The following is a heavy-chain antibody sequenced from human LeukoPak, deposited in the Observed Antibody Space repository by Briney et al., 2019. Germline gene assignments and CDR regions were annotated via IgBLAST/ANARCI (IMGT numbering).Heavy chain of an antibody. Sequence: SETLSLTCTVSGGSISSHYWSWIRQPPGKGLEWIGYIYYSGSTNYNPSLKSRVTISVDTSKNQFSLKLSSVTAADTAVYYCARSVNYYYYYYMDVWGQGTLVTVSS. CDR1: GGSISSHY. V-gene: IGHV4-59*11. CDR3: ARSVNYYYYYYMDV. J-gene: IGHJ6*03. CDR2: IYYSGST.